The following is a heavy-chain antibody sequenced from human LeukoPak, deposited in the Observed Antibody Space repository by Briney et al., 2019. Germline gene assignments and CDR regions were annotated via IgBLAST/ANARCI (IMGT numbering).Heavy chain of an antibody. CDR2: IYYSGST. J-gene: IGHJ6*03. Sequence: PSETLSLTCTVSGGSISSNSYYWGWIRQPPGKGLEWIGSIYYSGSTYYNPSLKSRVTISVDTSKNQFSLKLSSVTAADTAVYYCARHRDGISGVVSIRYMDVWGKGTTVTVSS. CDR1: GGSISSNSYY. CDR3: ARHRDGISGVVSIRYMDV. V-gene: IGHV4-39*01. D-gene: IGHD3-3*01.